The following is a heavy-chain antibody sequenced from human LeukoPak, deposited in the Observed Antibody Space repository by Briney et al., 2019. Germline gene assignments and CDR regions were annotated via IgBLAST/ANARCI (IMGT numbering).Heavy chain of an antibody. Sequence: PGGFLRLSCAASGFTFSSSWMHWVRQALGMGLVWVSRINGDGSTTSYADSVKGRFTISRDNAKNALYLQMNSLRAEDTAVYYCTRGGSYPFDYWGQGTLVTVSS. V-gene: IGHV3-74*01. CDR2: INGDGSTT. D-gene: IGHD1-26*01. J-gene: IGHJ4*02. CDR3: TRGGSYPFDY. CDR1: GFTFSSSW.